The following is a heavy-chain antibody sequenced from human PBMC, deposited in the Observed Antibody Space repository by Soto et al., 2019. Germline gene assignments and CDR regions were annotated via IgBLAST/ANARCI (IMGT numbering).Heavy chain of an antibody. CDR2: IWYDGSNK. Sequence: PGGSLRLSCAASGFTFSSYGMHWVRQAPGKGLEWVAVIWYDGSNKYYADSVKGRFTISRDNSKNTLYLQMNSLRAEDTAVYYCAREETSICTNGVCNRGDWFDPWGQGTLVTVSS. V-gene: IGHV3-33*01. D-gene: IGHD2-8*01. J-gene: IGHJ5*02. CDR1: GFTFSSYG. CDR3: AREETSICTNGVCNRGDWFDP.